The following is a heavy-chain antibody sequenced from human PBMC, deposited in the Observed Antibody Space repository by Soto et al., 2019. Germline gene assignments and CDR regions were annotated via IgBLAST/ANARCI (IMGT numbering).Heavy chain of an antibody. Sequence: PSETLSLTCTVSGGSISSGGYYWSWIRQHPGKGLEWIGYIYYSGSTYYNPSLKSRVTISVDTSKNQFSLKLSSVTAADTAVYYCARGSEQQLVRGYYYYGMDVWGQGTTVTVSS. CDR1: GGSISSGGYY. D-gene: IGHD6-13*01. CDR3: ARGSEQQLVRGYYYYGMDV. V-gene: IGHV4-31*03. CDR2: IYYSGST. J-gene: IGHJ6*02.